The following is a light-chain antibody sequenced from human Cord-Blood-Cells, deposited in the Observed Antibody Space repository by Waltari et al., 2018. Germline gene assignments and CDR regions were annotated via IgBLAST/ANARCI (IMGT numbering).Light chain of an antibody. V-gene: IGKV3-11*01. CDR3: QQRSNWPWT. CDR1: QSVSSY. J-gene: IGKJ1*01. Sequence: ELVLTQSPATLSLSPGERATLSCRASQSVSSYLAWYQQKPGQAPRLLLYDASNRTTDIPTRFSGSGSGTDFNLTISSLEPEDFAVYYCQQRSNWPWTFGQGTKVEIK. CDR2: DAS.